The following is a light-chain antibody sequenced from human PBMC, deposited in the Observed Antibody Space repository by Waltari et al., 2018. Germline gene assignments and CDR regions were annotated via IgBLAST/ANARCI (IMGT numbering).Light chain of an antibody. CDR1: QSVLYSSNNKNY. CDR2: WAS. J-gene: IGKJ1*01. V-gene: IGKV4-1*01. CDR3: QQYYSSPCT. Sequence: DIVMTQSPDSLAASLGERATINCKSSQSVLYSSNNKNYLAWYQQKPVQPPKLLIYWASTRDSEVPDRFSGSGSGTDFTLTISSLQAEDVAVYYCQQYYSSPCTFGQVTKVEIK.